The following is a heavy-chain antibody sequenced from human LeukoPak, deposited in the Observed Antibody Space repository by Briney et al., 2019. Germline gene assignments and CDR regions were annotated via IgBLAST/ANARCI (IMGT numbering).Heavy chain of an antibody. CDR1: GSTFTSYG. Sequence: GESLQISCQGSGSTFTSYGISWVRQAPGQGLEWMGWISAYNGNTNYAQKLQGRVTMTTDTSTSTAYMELRSLRSDDTAVYYCARDAEVGIVIFDYWGQGTLVTVSS. D-gene: IGHD1-1*01. V-gene: IGHV1-18*01. J-gene: IGHJ4*02. CDR2: ISAYNGNT. CDR3: ARDAEVGIVIFDY.